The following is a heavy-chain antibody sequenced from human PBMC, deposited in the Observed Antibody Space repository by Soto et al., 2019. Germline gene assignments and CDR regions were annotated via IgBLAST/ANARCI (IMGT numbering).Heavy chain of an antibody. D-gene: IGHD6-19*01. J-gene: IGHJ4*02. V-gene: IGHV4-59*08. CDR1: SDSISSYY. CDR2: TYYSGNT. CDR3: ARAVGDPLYYLDY. Sequence: QVQLQESGPGLVRPSETLSLTCTVSSDSISSYYWIWIRQSPGKGLEWIGYTYYSGNTNYNPSLNSRVTISGDTSKNQFSLRLSSVTAADTAVYYCARAVGDPLYYLDYWGQGTLVTVSS.